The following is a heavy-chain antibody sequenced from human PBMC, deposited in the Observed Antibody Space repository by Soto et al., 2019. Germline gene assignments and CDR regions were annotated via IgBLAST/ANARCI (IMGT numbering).Heavy chain of an antibody. CDR2: IYSGGST. CDR1: GFTVSSNY. J-gene: IGHJ6*02. Sequence: GSLRLSCAASGFTVSSNYMSWVRQAPGKGLEWVSVIYSGGSTYYADSVKGRFTISRDNSKNTLYLQMNSLRAEDTAVYYCARDLHSSSSHYYYGMDVWGQGTTVTVSS. CDR3: ARDLHSSSSHYYYGMDV. V-gene: IGHV3-53*01. D-gene: IGHD6-6*01.